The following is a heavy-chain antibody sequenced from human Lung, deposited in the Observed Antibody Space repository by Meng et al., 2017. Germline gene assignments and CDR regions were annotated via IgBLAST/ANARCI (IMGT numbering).Heavy chain of an antibody. Sequence: QRLRSVPELKKPGASVQLSCKPAGYPSAATWIHCLQQAPGQGLEWMGRIDPNNDHTQYAQNFQGRVTMTSDTSISTVYMELNGLRSDDTAVYYCARDEDISAAGKLFGDYWGQGTLVTVSS. CDR1: GYPSAATW. D-gene: IGHD6-13*01. J-gene: IGHJ4*02. V-gene: IGHV1-2*06. CDR2: IDPNNDHT. CDR3: ARDEDISAAGKLFGDY.